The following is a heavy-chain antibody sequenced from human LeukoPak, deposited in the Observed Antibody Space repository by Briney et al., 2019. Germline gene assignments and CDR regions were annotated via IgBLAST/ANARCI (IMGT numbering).Heavy chain of an antibody. J-gene: IGHJ6*03. Sequence: ASVKVSCKTSGYTFTSHYIHWLRQAPGQGLEWMGWINPDSAGTKSAQKFQGRVTMTRDTSDSTAYLDLARLTSDDTAVYFCARDLSRGVITHYYSYYMDVWGQGTTVIVSS. V-gene: IGHV1-2*02. CDR2: INPDSAGT. CDR3: ARDLSRGVITHYYSYYMDV. CDR1: GYTFTSHY. D-gene: IGHD3-10*01.